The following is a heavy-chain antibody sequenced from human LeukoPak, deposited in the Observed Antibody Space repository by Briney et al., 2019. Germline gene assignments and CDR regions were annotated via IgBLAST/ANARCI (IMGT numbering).Heavy chain of an antibody. Sequence: GGSLRLSCAASGFTFSSYDMNWVRQAPGKGLEWVANIKQDGSEKNYADSVKGRFTISRDNAKKSLDLQMNSLRVEDTAVYYCARRRYNWNGIDYWGQGTLVTVSS. J-gene: IGHJ4*02. D-gene: IGHD1-1*01. CDR3: ARRRYNWNGIDY. CDR2: IKQDGSEK. CDR1: GFTFSSYD. V-gene: IGHV3-7*01.